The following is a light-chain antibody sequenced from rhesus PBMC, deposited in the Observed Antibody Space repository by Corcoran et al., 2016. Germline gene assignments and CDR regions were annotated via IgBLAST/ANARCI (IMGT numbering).Light chain of an antibody. V-gene: IGKV1S12*01. CDR3: QHYYDNPRT. J-gene: IGKJ1*01. Sequence: IQMTQSPSALSASVGDRVTISCRASQNIYGNLAWYQQKTGKAPKLLLYAASSLQTGIPSRFSGSRSGTDFTLTIISLHPEDSATYYCQHYYDNPRTFGQGTKVEI. CDR2: AAS. CDR1: QNIYGN.